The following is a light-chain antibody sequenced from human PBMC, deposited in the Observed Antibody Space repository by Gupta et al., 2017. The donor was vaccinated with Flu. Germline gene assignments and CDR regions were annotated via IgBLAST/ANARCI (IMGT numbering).Light chain of an antibody. Sequence: SYELTQPPSVSVSPGQTASITCSGEKVEDKYVCWYQQKPGQSPVMVIYQDNKRPSGIPERFSGSNSGNTATLTISGTQAMDEADYYCQVWDSSVVFGGGTKLTVL. J-gene: IGLJ2*01. CDR1: KVEDKY. CDR2: QDN. V-gene: IGLV3-1*01. CDR3: QVWDSSVV.